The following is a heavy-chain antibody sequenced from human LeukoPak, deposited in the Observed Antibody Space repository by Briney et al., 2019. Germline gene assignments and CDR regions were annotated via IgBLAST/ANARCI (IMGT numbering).Heavy chain of an antibody. D-gene: IGHD1-26*01. Sequence: SETLSLTCTVSGGSISSYYWSWIRQPPGKGLEWIGYIYYSGSTNFNPSLTSRITISVDTSKNQFSLKLSPITAVAPAPSYFSGRTPSGSVDYWGQGTLVTVSS. CDR3: SGRTPSGSVDY. CDR1: GGSISSYY. J-gene: IGHJ4*02. CDR2: IYYSGST. V-gene: IGHV4-59*13.